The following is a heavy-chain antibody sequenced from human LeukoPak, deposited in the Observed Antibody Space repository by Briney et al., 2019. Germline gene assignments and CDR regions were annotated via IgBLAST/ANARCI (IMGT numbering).Heavy chain of an antibody. J-gene: IGHJ2*01. CDR1: GYSSTSYW. CDR2: IDPSDSET. CDR3: ARLYCSGGRCYSDWYFDL. V-gene: IGHV5-10-1*01. D-gene: IGHD2-15*01. Sequence: RGESLQFSCKDFGYSSTSYWISWVRQMPGKGLEWMGKIDPSDSETNYSPSFQGHVTISADKSISTAYLQWSSLKASDPAMYYCARLYCSGGRCYSDWYFDLWGRGTLVTVSS.